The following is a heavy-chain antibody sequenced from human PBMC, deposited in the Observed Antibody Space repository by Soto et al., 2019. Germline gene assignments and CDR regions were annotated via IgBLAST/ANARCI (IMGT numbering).Heavy chain of an antibody. CDR1: GGSFSGYY. CDR2: INHSGST. CDR3: ARGDIAAAGNYFDY. D-gene: IGHD6-13*01. Sequence: SETLSLTCAVYGGSFSGYYWSWIRQPPGKGLECIGEINHSGSTNYNPSLKSRVTISVDTSKNQFSLKLSSVTAADTAVYYCARGDIAAAGNYFDYWGQGTLVTVSS. J-gene: IGHJ4*02. V-gene: IGHV4-34*01.